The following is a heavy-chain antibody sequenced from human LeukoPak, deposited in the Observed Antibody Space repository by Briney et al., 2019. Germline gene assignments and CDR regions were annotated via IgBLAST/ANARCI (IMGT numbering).Heavy chain of an antibody. V-gene: IGHV3-23*01. CDR1: GFTFSSYA. Sequence: PGGSLRLSCAASGFTFSSYAMSWVRQAPGKGLEWVSTISGTGGSTYHADSVKGQFTISRDNSKNTLYLHMNSLRAEDTAVYYCATHERNTWYGDLDYWGQGTLVTVSS. J-gene: IGHJ4*02. D-gene: IGHD3-10*01. CDR2: ISGTGGST. CDR3: ATHERNTWYGDLDY.